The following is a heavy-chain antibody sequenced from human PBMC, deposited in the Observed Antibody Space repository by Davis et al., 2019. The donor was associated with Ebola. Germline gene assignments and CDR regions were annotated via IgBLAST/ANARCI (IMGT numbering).Heavy chain of an antibody. Sequence: PSETLSLTCAVYGGSFSGYYWSWIRQPPGKGLEWIGEINHSGSTNYNPSLKSRVTISVDTSKNQFSLKLSSVTAADTAVYYCFWSGYSYYYYYMDVWGKGTTVTVSS. CDR3: FWSGYSYYYYYMDV. J-gene: IGHJ6*03. CDR1: GGSFSGYY. D-gene: IGHD3-3*01. CDR2: INHSGST. V-gene: IGHV4-34*03.